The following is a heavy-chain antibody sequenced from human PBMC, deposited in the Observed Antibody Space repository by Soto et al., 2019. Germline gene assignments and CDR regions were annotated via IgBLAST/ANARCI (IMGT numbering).Heavy chain of an antibody. J-gene: IGHJ4*02. V-gene: IGHV4-4*02. CDR2: IYRTGST. CDR1: GDSISNSYW. Sequence: QVQLQESGPGLVKPSGTLSLTCAVSGDSISNSYWWSWVRQPPGKGLEWIGEIYRTGSTNYNPSLKSRVTISVDKSKNQFSLRLSSVSAAXTAXXXXXXXXXXXLDSWGQGTLVIVSS. CDR3: XXXXXXXLDS.